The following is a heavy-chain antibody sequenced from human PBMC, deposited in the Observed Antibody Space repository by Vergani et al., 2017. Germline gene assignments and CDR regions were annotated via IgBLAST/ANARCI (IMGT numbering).Heavy chain of an antibody. CDR3: ARDPLYSTTWPFLLLYMDV. Sequence: QVQLQQWGAGLLKPSETLSLTFAVYGGSFSGYYWSWIPQPPGKGLEWIGEINHSGSTNYNPSLKSRVTISVDTSKNQFSLQLSSVTAADTAVYYFARDPLYSTTWPFLLLYMDVWGQGTTVTVSS. V-gene: IGHV4-34*01. J-gene: IGHJ6*02. CDR1: GGSFSGYY. CDR2: INHSGST. D-gene: IGHD6-13*01.